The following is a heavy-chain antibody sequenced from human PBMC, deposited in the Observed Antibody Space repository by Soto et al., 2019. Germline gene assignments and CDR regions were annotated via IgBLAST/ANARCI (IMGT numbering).Heavy chain of an antibody. V-gene: IGHV1-69*01. CDR1: GVSFNNNG. CDR2: VSPPFRTS. Sequence: QVQLVQSGAEVKKPGSSVKVSCKTSGVSFNNNGIGWVRQAPGHGLEWMGGVSPPFRTSNYARKFQGRISMTADASTGTVNMELSSLTSEDPAQYYCARVLYYGSGSYSPYGMDVWGQGTTVTVSS. CDR3: ARVLYYGSGSYSPYGMDV. J-gene: IGHJ6*02. D-gene: IGHD3-10*01.